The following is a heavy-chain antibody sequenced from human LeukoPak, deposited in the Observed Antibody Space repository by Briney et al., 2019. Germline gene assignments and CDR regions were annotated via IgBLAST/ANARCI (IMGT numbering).Heavy chain of an antibody. CDR3: AREAYSSSWYGSTGFDY. CDR2: ISYDGSNK. V-gene: IGHV3-30-3*01. CDR1: GFTFSSYA. J-gene: IGHJ4*02. Sequence: GGSLRLSCAASGFTFSSYAMHWVRQAPGKGLEWVAVISYDGSNKYYADSVKGRFTISRDNSKNTLYLQMNSLRAEDTAVYYCAREAYSSSWYGSTGFDYWGQGTLVTVSS. D-gene: IGHD6-13*01.